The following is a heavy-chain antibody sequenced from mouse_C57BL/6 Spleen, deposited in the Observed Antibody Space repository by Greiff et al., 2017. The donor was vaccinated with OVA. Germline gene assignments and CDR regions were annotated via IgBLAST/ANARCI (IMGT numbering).Heavy chain of an antibody. J-gene: IGHJ1*03. CDR2: INPYNGDT. CDR3: ARETTVGCFGV. V-gene: IGHV1-20*01. Sequence: VQLQQSGPELVKPGDSVKISCKASGYSFTGYFMNWVMQSHGKSLEWIGRINPYNGDTFYNQKFKGKATLTVDKSSSTAYMELRSLTSEDSAVYYFARETTVGCFGVWGTGTTVTVSS. D-gene: IGHD1-1*01. CDR1: GYSFTGYF.